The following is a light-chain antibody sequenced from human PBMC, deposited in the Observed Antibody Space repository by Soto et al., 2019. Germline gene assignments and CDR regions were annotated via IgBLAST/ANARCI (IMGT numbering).Light chain of an antibody. V-gene: IGKV3-20*01. CDR1: QSVSSSY. CDR2: GAS. J-gene: IGKJ1*01. CDR3: QQYCSSPVT. Sequence: EIVLTQSPGTLSLSPGERATLSCRASQSVSSSYLAWYQQKPGQAPRLLIYGASSRATGIPDRFSGSGSGADLTLTISRLEPGGFSMYYWQQYCSSPVTFGQGAKVEIK.